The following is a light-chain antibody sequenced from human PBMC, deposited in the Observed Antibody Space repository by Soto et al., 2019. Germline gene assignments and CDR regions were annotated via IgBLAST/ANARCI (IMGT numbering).Light chain of an antibody. CDR1: DNIVHW. J-gene: IGKJ1*01. V-gene: IGKV1-5*03. CDR2: KAA. Sequence: DIQMTQSPSTLSASVGDRVAITCRASDNIVHWVAWYQQKPGKAPKLLIYKAANLADEVPSRFAGSGSGTDFTLTITRLQPDDFATYYCQHYNSFPWTFGQGTRVEIK. CDR3: QHYNSFPWT.